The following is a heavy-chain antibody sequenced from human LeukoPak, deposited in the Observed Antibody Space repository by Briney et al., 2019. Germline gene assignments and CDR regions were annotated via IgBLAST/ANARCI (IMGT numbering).Heavy chain of an antibody. CDR3: AKDSQSVAFFLDDAFDL. D-gene: IGHD2/OR15-2a*01. Sequence: GGSLRLSCAASGFTFSSYGIHWVRQAPGKGLERVAVIWYDGSNKYYADSVKGRFTISRDNSKNTLYLQMNSLRDEDTAVYYCAKDSQSVAFFLDDAFDLWGQGTIVTVSA. V-gene: IGHV3-33*06. J-gene: IGHJ3*01. CDR2: IWYDGSNK. CDR1: GFTFSSYG.